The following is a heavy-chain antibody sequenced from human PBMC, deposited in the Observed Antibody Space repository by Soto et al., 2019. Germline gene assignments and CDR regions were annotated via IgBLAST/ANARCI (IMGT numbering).Heavy chain of an antibody. CDR2: VKSKTDGGTV. Sequence: EVQLVESGGGLVKPGGSLRLSCAASGFTFSDVWMTWVRQAPGKGLEWVGRVKSKTDGGTVDYAAPVKGRFIISRDDSTSTGSLQMDSLKIEDTAVYYCASPSGGGRTVDYWGQGTLVTVSS. D-gene: IGHD3-16*01. CDR1: GFTFSDVW. V-gene: IGHV3-15*01. CDR3: ASPSGGGRTVDY. J-gene: IGHJ4*02.